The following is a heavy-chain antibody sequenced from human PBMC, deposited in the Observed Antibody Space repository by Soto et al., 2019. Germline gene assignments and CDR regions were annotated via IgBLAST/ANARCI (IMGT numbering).Heavy chain of an antibody. J-gene: IGHJ3*02. CDR3: ARSTGRDAFDI. V-gene: IGHV1-46*01. CDR2: INPSGGST. Sequence: GSSVKVSCKASGYTFTSYYMHWVRQAPGQGLEWMGIINPSGGSTSYAQKFQGRVTMTRDTSTSTVYMELSSLRSEDTAVYYCARSTGRDAFDIWGQGTMVTVSS. CDR1: GYTFTSYY.